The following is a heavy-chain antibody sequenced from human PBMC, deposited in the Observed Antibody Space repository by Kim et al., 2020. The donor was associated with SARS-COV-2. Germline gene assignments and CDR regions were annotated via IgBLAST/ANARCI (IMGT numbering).Heavy chain of an antibody. CDR2: ISGSGTNT. CDR1: GFTFSSYA. V-gene: IGHV3-23*01. J-gene: IGHJ5*02. D-gene: IGHD6-6*01. CDR3: AKDAYIAARFGWFDP. Sequence: GSLRLSCAASGFTFSSYAMSWVRQAPGKGLEWVSAISGSGTNTYFADSVKGRFTISRDNSKNTLFLQMNSLRAEDTAIYYCAKDAYIAARFGWFDPWGQGTLVTVSS.